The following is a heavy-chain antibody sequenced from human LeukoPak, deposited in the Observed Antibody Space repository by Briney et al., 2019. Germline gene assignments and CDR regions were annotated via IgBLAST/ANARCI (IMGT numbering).Heavy chain of an antibody. Sequence: GGSLRLSCAASGFTVSSNYMSWVRQAPGKGLEGVSVIYSGGSTYYSDSVKGRFTISRDNAKNSLYLQMNSLRAEDTALYYCARVSTIFGVVINAFDYWGQGTLVTVSS. CDR1: GFTVSSNY. V-gene: IGHV3-66*01. CDR2: IYSGGST. CDR3: ARVSTIFGVVINAFDY. D-gene: IGHD3-3*01. J-gene: IGHJ4*02.